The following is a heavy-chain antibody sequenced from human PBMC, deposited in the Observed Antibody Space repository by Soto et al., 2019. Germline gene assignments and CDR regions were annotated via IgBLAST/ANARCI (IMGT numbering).Heavy chain of an antibody. CDR3: ARAKYDSSGPNFVY. Sequence: PSETLSLTCTVSGGSISSGDYYWSWIRQPPGKGLEWIGYIYYSGSTYYNPSLKSRVTISVDTSKNQFSLKLSSVTAADTAVYSCARAKYDSSGPNFVYWGQGTLVTVSS. CDR1: GGSISSGDYY. D-gene: IGHD3-22*01. J-gene: IGHJ4*02. V-gene: IGHV4-30-4*01. CDR2: IYYSGST.